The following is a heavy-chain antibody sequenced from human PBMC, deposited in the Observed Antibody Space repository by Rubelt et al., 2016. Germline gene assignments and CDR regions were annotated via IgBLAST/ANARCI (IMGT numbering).Heavy chain of an antibody. CDR2: ISSSSSYT. CDR1: GFTFGDYA. V-gene: IGHV3-11*06. D-gene: IGHD3-22*01. J-gene: IGHJ1*01. CDR3: ARSEYYYGSSGYWHFQH. Sequence: GESGGGLVKPGRSLRLSCTASGFTFGDYAMSWFRQAPGKGLEWVSYISSSSSYTNYADSVKGRFTISRDNAKNSLYLQMNSLRAEDTAVDYCARSEYYYGSSGYWHFQHWGQGTLVTVSS.